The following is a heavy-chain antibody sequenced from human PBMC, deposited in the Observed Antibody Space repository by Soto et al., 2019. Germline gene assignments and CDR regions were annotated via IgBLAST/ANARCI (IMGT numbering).Heavy chain of an antibody. Sequence: QVQLQESGPGLVKPSETLSLTCTVSGGSISSYYWSWIRQPPGKGLEWIGYIYYSGSTNYNPSLKSRVTISVDTSKNQFSLKLSSVTAADTAVYYCARHRTGITMVRGVASYYYYGMDVW. V-gene: IGHV4-59*08. CDR2: IYYSGST. J-gene: IGHJ6*01. CDR1: GGSISSYY. D-gene: IGHD3-10*01. CDR3: ARHRTGITMVRGVASYYYYGMDV.